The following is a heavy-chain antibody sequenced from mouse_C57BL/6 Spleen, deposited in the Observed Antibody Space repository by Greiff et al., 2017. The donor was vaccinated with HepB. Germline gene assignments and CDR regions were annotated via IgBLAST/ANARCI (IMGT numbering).Heavy chain of an antibody. V-gene: IGHV1-42*01. J-gene: IGHJ2*01. D-gene: IGHD4-1*01. CDR1: GYSFTGYY. CDR3: ARWTAGTDY. CDR2: INPSTGGT. Sequence: EVQLQQSGPELVKPGASVKISCKASGYSFTGYYMNWVKQSPEKSLGWIGEINPSTGGTTYNQKFKAKATLTVDKSSSTAYMQLKSLTSEDSAVYYCARWTAGTDYWGQGTTLTVSS.